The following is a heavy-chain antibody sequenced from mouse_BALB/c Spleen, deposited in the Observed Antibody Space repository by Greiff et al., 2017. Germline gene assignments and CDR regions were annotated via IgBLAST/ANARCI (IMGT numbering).Heavy chain of an antibody. D-gene: IGHD2-4*01. CDR2: IWAGGST. V-gene: IGHV2-9*02. CDR1: GFSLTSYG. J-gene: IGHJ3*01. Sequence: VQLQESGPGLVAPSQSLSITCTVSGFSLTSYGVHWVRQPPGKGLEWLGVIWAGGSTNYNSALMSRLSISKDNSKSQVFLKMNSLQTDDTAMYYCAREGSTMMTAWFAYWGQGTLVTVSA. CDR3: AREGSTMMTAWFAY.